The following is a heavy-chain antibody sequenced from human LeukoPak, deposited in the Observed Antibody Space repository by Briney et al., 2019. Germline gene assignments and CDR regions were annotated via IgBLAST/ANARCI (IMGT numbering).Heavy chain of an antibody. J-gene: IGHJ4*02. Sequence: SETLSLTCAVYGGSFSGYYWSWIRQPPGKGLEWIGEINHSGSTNYNPSLKSRVTISVDTSKNQFSLKLSSVTAADTAVYYCARGSSSKPYYFDYWGQGTLVTVSS. CDR3: ARGSSSKPYYFDY. CDR2: INHSGST. D-gene: IGHD2-2*01. V-gene: IGHV4-34*01. CDR1: GGSFSGYY.